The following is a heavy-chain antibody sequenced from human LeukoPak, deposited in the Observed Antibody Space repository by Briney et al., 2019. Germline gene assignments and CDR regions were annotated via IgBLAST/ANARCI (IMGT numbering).Heavy chain of an antibody. CDR2: IYYSGST. D-gene: IGHD1-1*01. J-gene: IGHJ4*02. V-gene: IGHV4-59*01. CDR3: ARATFLTSRFDY. CDR1: GGSISSYY. Sequence: PSETLSLTCTVSGGSISSYYWSWIRQPPGKGLEWIGYIYYSGSTNYNPSLKSRVTISVDTSKNQFSLKLSSVTAADTAVYYCARATFLTSRFDYWGQGTLVTVSS.